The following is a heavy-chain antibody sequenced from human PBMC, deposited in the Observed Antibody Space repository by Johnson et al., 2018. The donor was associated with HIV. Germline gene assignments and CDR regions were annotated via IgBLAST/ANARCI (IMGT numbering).Heavy chain of an antibody. Sequence: VLLLESGGGVVQPGRSLRLSCAASGFTFGSYGIHWVRQAPGKGLEWVAVISYDGSNKYYADSVKGRFTIFIYNSKNTLYLQMSSLRTEDTAVYYCATDAFDIWGQGTMVTVSS. CDR1: GFTFGSYG. CDR2: ISYDGSNK. CDR3: ATDAFDI. V-gene: IGHV3-30*03. J-gene: IGHJ3*02.